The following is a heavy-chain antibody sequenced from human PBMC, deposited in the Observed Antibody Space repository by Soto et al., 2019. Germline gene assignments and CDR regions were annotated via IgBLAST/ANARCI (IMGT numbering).Heavy chain of an antibody. CDR2: INPKSGGT. D-gene: IGHD2-8*01. V-gene: IGHV1-2*04. J-gene: IGHJ6*02. CDR1: GHSFTDYH. CDR3: ARGDSTDCSNGVCSFFYNHDMDV. Sequence: ASVKVSCKASGHSFTDYHIHWVRQAPGQGLEWLGRINPKSGGTSTAQKFQGWVTMTTDTSISTASMELTRLTSDDTAIYYCARGDSTDCSNGVCSFFYNHDMDVWGQGTTVTVSS.